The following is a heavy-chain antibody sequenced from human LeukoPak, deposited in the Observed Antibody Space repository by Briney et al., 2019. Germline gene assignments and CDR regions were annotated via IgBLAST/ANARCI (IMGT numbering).Heavy chain of an antibody. CDR1: GFTFSSYI. Sequence: GGSLRLSCAASGFTFSSYIMNWVRQAPGKGLEWVSSISSSSSSIYYADSVQGRFTISRDNAKDSLYLQMNSLRAEDTAIYYCARGAADAFDIWGQGTMVTVSS. J-gene: IGHJ3*02. CDR3: ARGAADAFDI. V-gene: IGHV3-21*01. CDR2: ISSSSSSI.